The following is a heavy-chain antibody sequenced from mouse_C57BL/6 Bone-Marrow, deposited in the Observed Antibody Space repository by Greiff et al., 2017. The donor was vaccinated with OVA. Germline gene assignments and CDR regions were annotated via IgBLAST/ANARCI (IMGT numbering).Heavy chain of an antibody. CDR3: ARREGDY. Sequence: EVKLVESGGGLVQPGGSLKLSCAASGFTFSDYYMYWVRQTPEKRLEWVAYISNGGGSTYYPDTVKGRFTISRDNAKNTLYLQMSRLKSEDTAMYYCARREGDYWGQGTTLTVSS. J-gene: IGHJ2*01. V-gene: IGHV5-12*01. CDR1: GFTFSDYY. CDR2: ISNGGGST.